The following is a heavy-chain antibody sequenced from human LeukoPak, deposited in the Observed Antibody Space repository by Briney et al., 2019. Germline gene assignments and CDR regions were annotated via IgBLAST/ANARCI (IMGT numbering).Heavy chain of an antibody. V-gene: IGHV3-23*01. J-gene: IGHJ4*02. CDR1: GFTFSSYA. D-gene: IGHD2-15*01. CDR3: ASQPPGYCSGGSGPGGY. Sequence: GGPLRLSCAASGFTFSSYAMSWVRQAPGKGLEWISAISGSGGSTSYAGSVKGRFTISRDNSKNKLYLQMNSLRAEDTAVYYCASQPPGYCSGGSGPGGYWGQGTLVTGSS. CDR2: ISGSGGST.